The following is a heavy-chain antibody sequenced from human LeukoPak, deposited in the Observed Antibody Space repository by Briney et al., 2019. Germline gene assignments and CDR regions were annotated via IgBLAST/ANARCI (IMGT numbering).Heavy chain of an antibody. V-gene: IGHV4-39*01. CDR1: GGSVSSTTYY. Sequence: SETLSLTCTVSGGSVSSTTYYWSWIRQPPGTGLEWIASINYSGSTYYNPSLKSRVTISVDTSENQFSLKLSSVTAADTAVYYCARYVVYGSGKYYFDYWGQGTLVTVSS. J-gene: IGHJ4*02. CDR2: INYSGST. CDR3: ARYVVYGSGKYYFDY. D-gene: IGHD3-10*01.